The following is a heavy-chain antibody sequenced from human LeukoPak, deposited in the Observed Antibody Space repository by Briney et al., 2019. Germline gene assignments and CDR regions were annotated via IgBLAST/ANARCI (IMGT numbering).Heavy chain of an antibody. CDR3: ARDNFASIPRWFDH. Sequence: SVKVSCKASGGTFSSYAISWVRQAPGQGLEWMKRIIPIFGTANYAQKFQGRVTITTDESTSTVYMELSSLRYEDTAVYYCARDNFASIPRWFDHWGQGTLVTVSS. CDR2: IIPIFGTA. J-gene: IGHJ5*02. V-gene: IGHV1-69*05. CDR1: GGTFSSYA. D-gene: IGHD2-21*01.